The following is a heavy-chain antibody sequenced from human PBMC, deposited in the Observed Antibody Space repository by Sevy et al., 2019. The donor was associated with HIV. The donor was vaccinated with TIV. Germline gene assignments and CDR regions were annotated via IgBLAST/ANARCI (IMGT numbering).Heavy chain of an antibody. CDR2: IYYRGST. J-gene: IGHJ3*02. D-gene: IGHD6-13*01. CDR1: GGSISSYY. CDR3: ARDLYSSSWYGGGGAFDI. Sequence: SETLSLTCTVSGGSISSYYWSWIRQPPGKGLEGIGYIYYRGSTNYNPPLKGRVTISVEPSKNQFSLKLSSVTAADTAVYYCARDLYSSSWYGGGGAFDIWGQGTMVTVSS. V-gene: IGHV4-59*01.